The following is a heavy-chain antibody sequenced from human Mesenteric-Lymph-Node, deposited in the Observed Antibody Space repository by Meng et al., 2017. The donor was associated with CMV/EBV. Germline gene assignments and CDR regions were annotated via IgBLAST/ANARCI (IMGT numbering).Heavy chain of an antibody. D-gene: IGHD2-2*01. CDR3: ARDPYCSSTSCYDGEYFQH. Sequence: FSSYAISWVRQAPGQGLEWMGGIIPIFGTANYAQKFQGRVTITADESTSTAYMELSSLRSEDTAVYYCARDPYCSSTSCYDGEYFQHWGQGTLVTVS. V-gene: IGHV1-69*01. J-gene: IGHJ1*01. CDR2: IIPIFGTA. CDR1: FSSYA.